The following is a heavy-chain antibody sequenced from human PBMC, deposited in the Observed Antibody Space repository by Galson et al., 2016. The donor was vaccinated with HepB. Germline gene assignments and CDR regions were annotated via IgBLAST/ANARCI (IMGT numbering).Heavy chain of an antibody. CDR2: ISGSGGSA. V-gene: IGHV3-23*01. CDR3: AKGHRSISEN. CDR1: IFSFGSYA. D-gene: IGHD6-6*01. Sequence: SLRLSCAASIFSFGSYAMSWVRQAPGKGLEWVSAISGSGGSAYYADSVKGRFIISRDNSKKTLHLQMHSLSADDTAVYYCAKGHRSISENGGQGALVTVSS. J-gene: IGHJ4*02.